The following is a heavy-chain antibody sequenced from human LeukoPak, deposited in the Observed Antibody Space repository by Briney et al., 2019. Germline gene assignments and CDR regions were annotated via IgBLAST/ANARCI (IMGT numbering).Heavy chain of an antibody. CDR2: ISSSSSYI. D-gene: IGHD4-23*01. V-gene: IGHV3-21*01. CDR1: GFTFSSYS. CDR3: AGNFVYYYYYGMDV. J-gene: IGHJ6*02. Sequence: PGGSLRLPCAASGFTFSSYSMNWVRQAPGKGLEWVSSISSSSSYIYYADSVKGRFTISRDNAKNSLYLQMNSLSAEDTAVYYCAGNFVYYYYYGMDVWGQGTTVTVSS.